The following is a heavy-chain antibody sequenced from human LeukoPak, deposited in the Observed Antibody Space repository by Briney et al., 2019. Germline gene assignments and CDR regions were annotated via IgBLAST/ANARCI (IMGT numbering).Heavy chain of an antibody. CDR1: GGSISSGSYY. J-gene: IGHJ4*02. CDR2: IYTSGST. CDR3: ARAQGSTFDY. Sequence: PSQTLSLACTVSGGSISSGSYYWSWIRQPAGKGLEWIGRIYTSGSTNYNPSLKSRVTISVDTSKNQFSLKLSSVTAADTAVYYCARAQGSTFDYWGQGTLVTVSS. V-gene: IGHV4-61*02. D-gene: IGHD2-15*01.